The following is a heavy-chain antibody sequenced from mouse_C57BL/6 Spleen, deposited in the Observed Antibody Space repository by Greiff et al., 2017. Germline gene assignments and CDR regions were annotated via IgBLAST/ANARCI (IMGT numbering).Heavy chain of an antibody. Sequence: EVKLVESGGGLVKPGGSLKLSCAASGFTFSDYGMHWVRQAPEKGLEWVAYISSGSSTIYYADTVKGRFTISRDNAKNTLFLQMTSLRSEDTAMYYCAREYGSRPGAMDYWGQGTSVTVSS. CDR3: AREYGSRPGAMDY. D-gene: IGHD1-1*01. V-gene: IGHV5-17*01. CDR1: GFTFSDYG. J-gene: IGHJ4*01. CDR2: ISSGSSTI.